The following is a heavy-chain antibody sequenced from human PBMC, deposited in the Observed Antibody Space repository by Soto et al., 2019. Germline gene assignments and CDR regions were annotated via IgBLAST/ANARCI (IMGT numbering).Heavy chain of an antibody. J-gene: IGHJ6*02. CDR2: ISYDGSNK. D-gene: IGHD3-3*01. CDR3: AKGETYYDVWRGYPNYYYYGMDV. V-gene: IGHV3-30*18. CDR1: GFTFSSYG. Sequence: QVQLVESGGGVVQPGRSLRLSCAASGFTFSSYGMHWVRQAPGKGLEWVAVISYDGSNKYYADSVKGRFTISRDNSKNTLYLQMNSLRAGDTAVYYCAKGETYYDVWRGYPNYYYYGMDVWGRGTTVTVSS.